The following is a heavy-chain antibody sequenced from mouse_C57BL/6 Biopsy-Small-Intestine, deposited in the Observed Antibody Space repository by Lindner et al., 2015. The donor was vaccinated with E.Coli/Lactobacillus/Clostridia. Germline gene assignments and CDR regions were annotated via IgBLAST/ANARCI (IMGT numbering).Heavy chain of an antibody. Sequence: VQLQESGPELVKPGTSVKMSCKDSGYTFTDYYMNWVKQSHGKSLEWIGRVNPRNGDTYYNQKFKDKATLTVDKSLSTAYMQLNSLTSEDSAVYYCARGEEFAYWGQGTLVTVSA. V-gene: IGHV1-19*01. CDR1: GYTFTDYY. CDR2: VNPRNGDT. J-gene: IGHJ3*01. CDR3: ARGEEFAY.